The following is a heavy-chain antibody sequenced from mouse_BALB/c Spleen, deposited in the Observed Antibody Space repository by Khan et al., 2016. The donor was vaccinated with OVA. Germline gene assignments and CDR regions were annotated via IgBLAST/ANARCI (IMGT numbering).Heavy chain of an antibody. Sequence: VQLQQSGPELVKPGASVRMSCKASGYTFTSYVIHWVTQKPGQGLEWIGSIYPYNDDTKYNEKYKGTATLTSDKSSSRAYMELFSLTSEDSAVSYGANDSRYDFYFDSSGQVTTLTFSS. J-gene: IGHJ2*01. D-gene: IGHD2-12*01. CDR1: GYTFTSYV. V-gene: IGHV1S136*01. CDR3: ANDSRYDFYFDS. CDR2: IYPYNDDT.